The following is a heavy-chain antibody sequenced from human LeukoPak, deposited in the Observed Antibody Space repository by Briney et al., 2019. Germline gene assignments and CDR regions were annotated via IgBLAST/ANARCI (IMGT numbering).Heavy chain of an antibody. Sequence: SGGSLRLSCAASGFTFSRYGLHWVRQAPGKGLEWVAVIANDGKDKKYADSVKGRLTISRDNSKSTLYLQMNSLRVEDTAVYYCAKDQQVGAAAYYFDSWGQGTLVTVSS. CDR3: AKDQQVGAAAYYFDS. CDR2: IANDGKDK. V-gene: IGHV3-30*18. J-gene: IGHJ4*02. D-gene: IGHD6-13*01. CDR1: GFTFSRYG.